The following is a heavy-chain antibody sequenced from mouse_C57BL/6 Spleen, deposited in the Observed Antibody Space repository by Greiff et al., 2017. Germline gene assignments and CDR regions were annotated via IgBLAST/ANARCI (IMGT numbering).Heavy chain of an antibody. D-gene: IGHD2-2*01. Sequence: VKLQESGAELARPGASVKLSCKASGYTFTSYGISWVKQRTGQGLEWIGEIYPRSGNTYYNEKFKGKATLTADKSSSTAYMELRSLTSEDSAVYFCARMATMVTTGDYWGQGTTLTVSS. CDR2: IYPRSGNT. CDR1: GYTFTSYG. V-gene: IGHV1-81*01. J-gene: IGHJ2*01. CDR3: ARMATMVTTGDY.